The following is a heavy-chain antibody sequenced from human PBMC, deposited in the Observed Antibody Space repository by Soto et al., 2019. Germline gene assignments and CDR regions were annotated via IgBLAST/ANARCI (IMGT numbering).Heavy chain of an antibody. CDR1: GFTFDDYA. CDR2: ISWNSGSI. J-gene: IGHJ4*02. V-gene: IGHV3-9*01. Sequence: EVQLVESGGGLVQPGRSLRLSCAASGFTFDDYAMHWVRQAPGKGLEWVSGISWNSGSIGYADSVKGRFTISRDNDINALYRQMNSLRVEDTALYYCANHRLAVTGRGVIDFWGQGTLVTVSS. D-gene: IGHD6-19*01. CDR3: ANHRLAVTGRGVIDF.